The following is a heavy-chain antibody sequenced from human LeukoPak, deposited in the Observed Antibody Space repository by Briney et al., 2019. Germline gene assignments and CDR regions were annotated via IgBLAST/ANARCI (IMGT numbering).Heavy chain of an antibody. V-gene: IGHV3-23*01. J-gene: IGHJ4*01. CDR1: GFTFSSYV. CDR2: VSGSGAST. CDR3: ARSVGGSYYGAGFSPGD. Sequence: GGSLRLSCAASGFTFSSYVVSWVRQAPGKGLEWVSAVSGSGASTYYADSVKGRFTISRDNSKNTLYLQMNSLRADDTAVYYCARSVGGSYYGAGFSPGDWGHGTLVTVSS. D-gene: IGHD3-10*01.